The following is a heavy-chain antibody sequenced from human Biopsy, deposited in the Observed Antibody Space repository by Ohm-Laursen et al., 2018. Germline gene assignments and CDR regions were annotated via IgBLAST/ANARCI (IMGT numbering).Heavy chain of an antibody. J-gene: IGHJ5*02. CDR2: IYSSGSN. D-gene: IGHD6-13*01. CDR1: GGSISNYY. CDR3: AGEPRIAAVAYFDP. V-gene: IGHV4-4*07. Sequence: GTLSLTCTVSGGSISNYYWSWIRQPAGKGLEWIGRIYSSGSNNYNPSLKSRVTMSVDTSKNQFSLILSSMTAADTAVYYGAGEPRIAAVAYFDPWGQGTLVTVSS.